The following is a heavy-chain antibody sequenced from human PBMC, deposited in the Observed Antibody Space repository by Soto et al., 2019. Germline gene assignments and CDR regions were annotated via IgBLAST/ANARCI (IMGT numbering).Heavy chain of an antibody. CDR2: ISYDGSNK. V-gene: IGHV3-30*18. CDR3: AKDQEDIVGATIDY. Sequence: VQLLESGGGLVQPGGSLRLSCAASGFTFSSYGMHWVRQAPGKGLEWVAVISYDGSNKYYADSVKGRFTISRDNSKNTLYLQMTSLRAEDTAVYYCAKDQEDIVGATIDYWGQGTLVTVSS. CDR1: GFTFSSYG. D-gene: IGHD1-26*01. J-gene: IGHJ4*02.